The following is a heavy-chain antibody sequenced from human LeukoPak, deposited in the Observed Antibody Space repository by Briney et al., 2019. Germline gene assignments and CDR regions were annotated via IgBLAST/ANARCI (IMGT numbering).Heavy chain of an antibody. CDR2: IYPGDSRV. J-gene: IGHJ5*02. CDR3: ACRDLSSTWSYP. V-gene: IGHV5-51*01. Sequence: SGESLKISCKGVGYSFTNYWIGWVRQMPGKGMEWMGVIYPGDSRVRYNPSFQGQVTISVDKSVSTAYLQWISLKASDTAVYYCACRDLSSTWSYPWGQGTLVTVSS. CDR1: GYSFTNYW. D-gene: IGHD6-13*01.